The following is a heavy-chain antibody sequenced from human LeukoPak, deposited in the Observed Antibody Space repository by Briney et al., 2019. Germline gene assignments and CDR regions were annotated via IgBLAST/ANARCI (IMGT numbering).Heavy chain of an antibody. Sequence: GGSLRLSCAASGFTFSSYGMSWIRQAPGKGLEWVSAISGSSGRTYYADSVKGRFTISRDNSKNTLYLQMNSLRAEDTAVYYCARYIVSYPHDAFDIWGQGTMVTVSS. V-gene: IGHV3-23*01. J-gene: IGHJ3*02. D-gene: IGHD1-26*01. CDR3: ARYIVSYPHDAFDI. CDR1: GFTFSSYG. CDR2: ISGSSGRT.